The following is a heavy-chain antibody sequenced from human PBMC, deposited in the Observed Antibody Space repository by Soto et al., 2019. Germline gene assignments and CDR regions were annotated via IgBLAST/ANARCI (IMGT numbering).Heavy chain of an antibody. J-gene: IGHJ6*02. CDR2: IKQDGSEK. CDR1: GFTFSSYW. Sequence: EVQLVESGGGLVQPGGSLRLSCAASGFTFSSYWMSWVRQAPGKGLEWVANIKQDGSEKYYVDSVKGRFTISRDNAKKSLYLQMNSLRAEDTAVYYCARGRLAAASRNHYYYYGMDVWGQGTTVTVSS. CDR3: ARGRLAAASRNHYYYYGMDV. D-gene: IGHD6-13*01. V-gene: IGHV3-7*01.